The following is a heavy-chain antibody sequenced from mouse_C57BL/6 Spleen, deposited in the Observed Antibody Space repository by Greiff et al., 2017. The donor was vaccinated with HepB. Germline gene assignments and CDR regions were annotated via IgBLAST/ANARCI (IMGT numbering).Heavy chain of an antibody. CDR2: IYPGSGST. Sequence: QVQLQQPGAELVKPGASVKMSCKASGYTFTSYWITWVKQRPGKGLEWIGDIYPGSGSTNYNEKLKSKATLTVDTSSSAAYMQLSSLTSEDSAVYYCGRGRDYDEDYWGQGTTLTVSS. D-gene: IGHD2-4*01. J-gene: IGHJ2*01. V-gene: IGHV1-55*01. CDR1: GYTFTSYW. CDR3: GRGRDYDEDY.